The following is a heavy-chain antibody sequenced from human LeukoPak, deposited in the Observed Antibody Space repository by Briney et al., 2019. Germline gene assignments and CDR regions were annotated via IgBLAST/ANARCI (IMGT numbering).Heavy chain of an antibody. CDR2: ISNDGTIK. V-gene: IGHV3-30*18. Sequence: GRSLRLSCAGSGFIFSTYGMHWVRQAPGKGLEWVAVISNDGTIKFYADSVRGRFTISRDNSKNTLYLQMNSLTPEDTAVYYCAEEDAAMVTTDYWGQGTLVTVSS. D-gene: IGHD5-18*01. CDR1: GFIFSTYG. J-gene: IGHJ4*02. CDR3: AEEDAAMVTTDY.